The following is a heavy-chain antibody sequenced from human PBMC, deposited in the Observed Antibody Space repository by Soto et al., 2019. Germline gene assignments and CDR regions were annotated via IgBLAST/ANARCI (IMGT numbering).Heavy chain of an antibody. Sequence: SETLSLTCTVSGGSVSSGSYYWSWIRQPPGKGLEWIGYIYYSGSTNYNPSLKSRVTISVDTSKNQFSLKLSSVTAADTAVYYCARGYYGDYVLDYWGQGTLVTVSS. CDR2: IYYSGST. D-gene: IGHD4-17*01. V-gene: IGHV4-61*01. CDR1: GGSVSSGSYY. J-gene: IGHJ4*02. CDR3: ARGYYGDYVLDY.